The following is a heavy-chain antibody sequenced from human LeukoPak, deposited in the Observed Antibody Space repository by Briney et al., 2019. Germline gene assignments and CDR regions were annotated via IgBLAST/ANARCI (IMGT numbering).Heavy chain of an antibody. CDR2: IIPIFGTA. Sequence: ASVNVSCKASGGTFSSYAISWVRQAPGQGLEWMGGIIPIFGTANYAQKFQGRVTITADESTSTAHMELSSLRSEDTAVYYCARGRPAGTDYWGQGTLVTVSS. CDR3: ARGRPAGTDY. CDR1: GGTFSSYA. V-gene: IGHV1-69*01. J-gene: IGHJ4*02. D-gene: IGHD6-19*01.